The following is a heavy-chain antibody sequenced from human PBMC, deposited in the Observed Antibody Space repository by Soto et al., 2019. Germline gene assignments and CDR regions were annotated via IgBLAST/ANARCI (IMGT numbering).Heavy chain of an antibody. CDR2: ISSSSSTI. V-gene: IGHV3-48*01. CDR1: GFTFSSNI. J-gene: IGHJ5*02. CDR3: ARVIWSGNLTSDL. Sequence: EVQVVESGGGLVQPGGSLRRSCAASGFTFSSNIMNCVRQAPGKGLEWISYISSSSSTIYADSVKGRFTISRDNAKNSLYLQMHSLRSVGTAVYYCARVIWSGNLTSDLWGPGNLVTVSS. D-gene: IGHD3-3*01.